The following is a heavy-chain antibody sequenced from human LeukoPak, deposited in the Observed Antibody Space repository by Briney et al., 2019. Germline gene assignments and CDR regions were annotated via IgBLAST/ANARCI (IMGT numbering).Heavy chain of an antibody. J-gene: IGHJ4*02. CDR3: ARVNIRSPAFDY. D-gene: IGHD4-17*01. CDR2: INHSGST. CDR1: GGSFSGYY. Sequence: PSETLSLTCAVYGGSFSGYYWSWIRQPPGKGLEWIGEINHSGSTYYNPSPKSRVTISVDTSKNQFSLKLSSVTAADTAVYYCARVNIRSPAFDYWGQGTLVTVSS. V-gene: IGHV4-34*09.